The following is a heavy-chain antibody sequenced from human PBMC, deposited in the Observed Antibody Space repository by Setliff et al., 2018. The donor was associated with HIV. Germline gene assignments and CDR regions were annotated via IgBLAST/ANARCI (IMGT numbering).Heavy chain of an antibody. CDR2: IYFSGST. J-gene: IGHJ6*02. V-gene: IGHV4-61*02. Sequence: SETLSLTCTVSGDSVASDSYYWSWIRQPAGKTLEWIGRIYFSGSTNYNPSLKSRVTISIDTSKNQLSLKLSSVTAADTAVYYCARDWAAPYYYGMDVWGPGTTVTV. CDR1: GDSVASDSYY. CDR3: ARDWAAPYYYGMDV. D-gene: IGHD3-16*01.